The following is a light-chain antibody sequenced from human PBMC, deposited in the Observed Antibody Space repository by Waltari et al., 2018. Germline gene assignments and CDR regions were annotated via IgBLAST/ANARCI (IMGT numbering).Light chain of an antibody. CDR3: QQRYNWPPLT. Sequence: EIVLTQSPGTLSLSPGERATLSCRASQSISRFLAWYQQKPGQAPRLLIYDVSHRATGIPARFSGSGSGTDFTLTISSLDPEDFAVYYCQQRYNWPPLTFGGGTRVEIK. V-gene: IGKV3-11*01. CDR2: DVS. CDR1: QSISRF. J-gene: IGKJ4*01.